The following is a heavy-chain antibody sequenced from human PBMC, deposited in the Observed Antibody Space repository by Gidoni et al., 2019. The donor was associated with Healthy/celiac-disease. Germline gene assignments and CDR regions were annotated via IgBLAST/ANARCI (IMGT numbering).Heavy chain of an antibody. CDR3: ARDLDYSNYAYYYYGMDV. J-gene: IGHJ6*02. V-gene: IGHV4-4*07. CDR2: IYTSGST. Sequence: QVQLQESGPGLVKPSETLSLTCTVSGGSISRYYWSWIRQPAGKGLEWIGRIYTSGSTNYNPSLKSRVTMSVYTSKNQFSLKLSSVTAADTAVYYCARDLDYSNYAYYYYGMDVWGQGTTVTVSS. CDR1: GGSISRYY. D-gene: IGHD4-4*01.